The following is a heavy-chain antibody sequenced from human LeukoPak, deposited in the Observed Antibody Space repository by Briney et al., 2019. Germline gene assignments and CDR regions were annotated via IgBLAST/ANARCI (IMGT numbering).Heavy chain of an antibody. V-gene: IGHV4-4*07. CDR3: ARDLTPDFFNWFDP. D-gene: IGHD2-15*01. CDR2: IYTSGST. CDR1: GGSISSYY. J-gene: IGHJ5*02. Sequence: PSETLSLTCTVSGGSISSYYWSWIRQPAGKGLEWIGRIYTSGSTNYNPSLKSRVTMSVDTSKNQFSLKLSSVTAADTAVYYCARDLTPDFFNWFDPWGQGTLVTVSS.